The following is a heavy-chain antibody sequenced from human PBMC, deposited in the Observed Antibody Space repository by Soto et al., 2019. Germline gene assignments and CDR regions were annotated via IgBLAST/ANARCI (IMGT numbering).Heavy chain of an antibody. J-gene: IGHJ5*02. V-gene: IGHV4-30-2*01. Sequence: SETLSLTCAVSGGSISSGGYSWSWIRQPPGKGLEWIGYIYHSGSTNYNPSLKSRVTISVDTSKNQFSLKLSSVAAADTAVYYCARWGRSSYYGSGGFSNSFDPWGQGTLVTVSS. CDR2: IYHSGST. CDR3: ARWGRSSYYGSGGFSNSFDP. D-gene: IGHD3-10*01. CDR1: GGSISSGGYS.